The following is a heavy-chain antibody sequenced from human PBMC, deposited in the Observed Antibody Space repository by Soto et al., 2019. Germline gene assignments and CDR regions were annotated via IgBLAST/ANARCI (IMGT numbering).Heavy chain of an antibody. CDR3: AKIGDDYSNYLDY. V-gene: IGHV1-69*02. CDR2: LTPILGLA. CDR1: GGTFSSYT. J-gene: IGHJ4*02. Sequence: QVQVVQSGAEVKEPGSSVKVSCKASGGTFSSYTITWVRQAPGHGLEWMGRLTPILGLANYGQKFQGRVTINADKSTSTAYMELSSLRSDDTAVYYCAKIGDDYSNYLDYWGQGTLVTVSS. D-gene: IGHD4-4*01.